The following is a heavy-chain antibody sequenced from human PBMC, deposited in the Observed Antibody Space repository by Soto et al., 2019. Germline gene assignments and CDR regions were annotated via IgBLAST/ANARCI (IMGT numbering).Heavy chain of an antibody. CDR3: ARDRGSDDPIDY. D-gene: IGHD3-10*01. V-gene: IGHV3-33*01. CDR2: VWHDGKTK. Sequence: QVQLVESGGGVVQPERSLRLSCAASGFTFSNYGMHWVRQAPGKGLEWVAVVWHDGKTKYYADSVEGRFTISRDNSRNTLFLQMNSLRAEDTAVYHCARDRGSDDPIDYWGQGTLVTVPS. CDR1: GFTFSNYG. J-gene: IGHJ4*02.